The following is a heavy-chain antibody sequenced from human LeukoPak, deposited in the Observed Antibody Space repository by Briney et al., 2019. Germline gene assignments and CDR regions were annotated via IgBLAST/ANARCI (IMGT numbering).Heavy chain of an antibody. CDR3: ARGTRTPDYSNYIYYYYYYMDV. D-gene: IGHD4-11*01. J-gene: IGHJ6*03. CDR2: IYYSGST. V-gene: IGHV4-59*02. Sequence: SETLSLTCTVSGGSVSSYYWSWIRQPPGKGLEWIGYIYYSGSTNYNPSLKSRVTISVDTSKNQFSLKLSSVTAADTAVYYCARGTRTPDYSNYIYYYYYYMDVWGKGTTVTVSS. CDR1: GGSVSSYY.